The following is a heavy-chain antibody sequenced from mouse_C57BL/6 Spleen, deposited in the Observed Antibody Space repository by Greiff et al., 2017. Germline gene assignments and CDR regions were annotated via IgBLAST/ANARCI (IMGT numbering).Heavy chain of an antibody. CDR2: INPNNGGT. V-gene: IGHV1-26*01. CDR3: ARLRGHYDGAWFAY. Sequence: EVQLQQSGPELVKPGASVKISCKASGYTFTDYYMNWVKQSHGKSLEWIGDINPNNGGTSYNQKFKGKATLTVDKSSSTAYMELRSLPSVDSAVYYCARLRGHYDGAWFAYWGQGTLVTVSA. CDR1: GYTFTDYY. D-gene: IGHD1-2*01. J-gene: IGHJ3*01.